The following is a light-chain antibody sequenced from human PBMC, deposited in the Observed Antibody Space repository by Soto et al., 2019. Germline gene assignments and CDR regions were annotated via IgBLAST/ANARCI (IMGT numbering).Light chain of an antibody. V-gene: IGKV3D-15*01. J-gene: IGKJ2*01. CDR3: QQYIDWPET. Sequence: EIVMTQSPATLSVSPGERATLSCRASQSVGSNLAWYQQKPGQAPSLLISGASTRATGIPARFSGSGSGTEFTLTICCLQSEDFAIYYCQQYIDWPETFGQGTRVDIK. CDR2: GAS. CDR1: QSVGSN.